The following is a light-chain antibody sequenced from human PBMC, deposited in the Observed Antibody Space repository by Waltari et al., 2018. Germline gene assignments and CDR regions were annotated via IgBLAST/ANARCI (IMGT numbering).Light chain of an antibody. CDR3: QHYGSSPET. Sequence: EIVLTQSPGTLSLSPGERATISCRASQSVTSNYLAWYQQKPGQAPRLLIYGASSRATDIPGRFSGSGSGTDFTLTISRLEPEDFAVYYCQHYGSSPETFGQGTKLEIK. J-gene: IGKJ2*01. CDR1: QSVTSNY. CDR2: GAS. V-gene: IGKV3-20*01.